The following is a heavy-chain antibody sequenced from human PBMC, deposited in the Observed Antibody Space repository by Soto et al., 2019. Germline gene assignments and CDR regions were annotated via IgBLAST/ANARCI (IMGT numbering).Heavy chain of an antibody. D-gene: IGHD4-17*01. CDR2: ISPILGIA. V-gene: IGHV1-69*02. J-gene: IGHJ4*02. CDR3: ARGSSGDYVH. Sequence: QVQLVQSGAEVKKPGSSVKVSCKASGGTFSSYTISWVRQAPGQGLEWMGRISPILGIANYAQKFQGTVTITGEKSTSTAYMELSSLRSEDTAVYYCARGSSGDYVHWGQGTLFTVSS. CDR1: GGTFSSYT.